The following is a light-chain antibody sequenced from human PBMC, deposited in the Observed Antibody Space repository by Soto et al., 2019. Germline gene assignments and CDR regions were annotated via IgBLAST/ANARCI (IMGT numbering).Light chain of an antibody. V-gene: IGKV3-11*01. CDR3: HQRHSWPRT. CDR1: QALTTR. J-gene: IGKJ1*01. Sequence: EILLTQPPANLSAFPGDRVTLSCSASQALTTRLAWYQHKPGQAPRLLIYLTSNRAAGVPSRFSAWGSETDFTLTISDVQPEDFAVYYCHQRHSWPRTFGQGTKVDIK. CDR2: LTS.